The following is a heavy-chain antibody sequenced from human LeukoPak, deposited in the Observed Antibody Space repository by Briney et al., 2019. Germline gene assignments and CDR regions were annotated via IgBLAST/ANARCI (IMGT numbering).Heavy chain of an antibody. CDR2: ITGRGESI. D-gene: IGHD6-25*01. CDR3: AKDRRLAAFDY. Sequence: GGSLRLSCAASGFTFSSYWMSWVRQAPGKGLEWVSGITGRGESIYYAGSVKGRFAISRDNSKNTLYLQMNSLRAEDTAVYYCAKDRRLAAFDYGGQGTLVTVSS. J-gene: IGHJ4*02. CDR1: GFTFSSYW. V-gene: IGHV3-23*01.